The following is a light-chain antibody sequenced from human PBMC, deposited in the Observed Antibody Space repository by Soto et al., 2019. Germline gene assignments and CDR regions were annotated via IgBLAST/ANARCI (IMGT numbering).Light chain of an antibody. J-gene: IGLJ1*01. CDR2: EVN. CDR3: SLYTSENTYV. CDR1: SSDIGAYDY. Sequence: QSALTQPASLSGSPGQSITISCTGTSSDIGAYDYVSWFQQHPGKAPKLMISEVNNRPSGVSDRFSGSKSGNTASLTISGLQAEDEADYYCSLYTSENTYVFGTGTKVTVL. V-gene: IGLV2-14*01.